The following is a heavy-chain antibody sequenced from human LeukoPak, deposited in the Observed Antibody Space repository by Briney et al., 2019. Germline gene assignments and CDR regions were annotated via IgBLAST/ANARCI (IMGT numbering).Heavy chain of an antibody. CDR3: ARRYLLWFGELLSHNNWFDP. D-gene: IGHD3-10*01. CDR2: IYHSGST. V-gene: IGHV4-38-2*02. Sequence: SETLSLTCTVSGYSISSGYYWGWIRQPPGKGLEWIGSIYHSGSTYFNPSLKSRVTISVDTSKNQFSLKLSSVTAADTAVYYCARRYLLWFGELLSHNNWFDPWGQGTLVTVSS. J-gene: IGHJ5*02. CDR1: GYSISSGYY.